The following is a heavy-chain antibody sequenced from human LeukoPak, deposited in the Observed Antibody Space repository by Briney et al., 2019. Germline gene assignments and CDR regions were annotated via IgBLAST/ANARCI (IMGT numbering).Heavy chain of an antibody. CDR2: ISGSGGST. J-gene: IGHJ5*02. CDR1: GFTFSSYA. D-gene: IGHD3-3*01. Sequence: SGGSLRLSCAASGFTFSSYAMSWVRQAPGKWLEWVSAISGSGGSTYYADSVKGRFTISRDNSKNTLYLQMNSLRAEDTAVYHCAKDPFLEWLLYGREVKWCDPWGQGTLVTVSS. CDR3: AKDPFLEWLLYGREVKWCDP. V-gene: IGHV3-23*01.